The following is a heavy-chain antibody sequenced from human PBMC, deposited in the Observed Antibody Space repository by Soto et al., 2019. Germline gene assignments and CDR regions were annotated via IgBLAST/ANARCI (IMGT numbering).Heavy chain of an antibody. CDR2: ISASGSSV. D-gene: IGHD3-22*01. CDR3: AKDYYYDSTGLFFDS. J-gene: IGHJ4*02. CDR1: GFSLGRYA. Sequence: EVQLLESGGPLVQPGGSLRLSCEASGFSLGRYAMSWVRQAPGKGLEWISVISASGSSVSYADSVKGRFTISKDNSENTLFLQVNSLRVEDTAVYYCAKDYYYDSTGLFFDSWGQGTLVTVSS. V-gene: IGHV3-23*01.